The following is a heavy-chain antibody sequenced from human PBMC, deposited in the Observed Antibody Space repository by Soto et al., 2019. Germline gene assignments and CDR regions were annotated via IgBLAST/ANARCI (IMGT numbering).Heavy chain of an antibody. CDR3: AKQRAGYGSGSDTYYFDF. Sequence: EVQLLESGGGLVQPGGSLRLSCSTSGFTFSTYAMNWVRQAPGKGLAWVSALSGSGGTTYYADSVRGRLTISRDNSKITLFLQMNSLRADDTSLYYCAKQRAGYGSGSDTYYFDFWGQGPPVTVSS. CDR1: GFTFSTYA. CDR2: LSGSGGTT. J-gene: IGHJ4*02. V-gene: IGHV3-23*01. D-gene: IGHD3-10*01.